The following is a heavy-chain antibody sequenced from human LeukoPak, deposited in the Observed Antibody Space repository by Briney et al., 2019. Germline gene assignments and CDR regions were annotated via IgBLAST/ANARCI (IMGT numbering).Heavy chain of an antibody. CDR3: ARDSPPAHCSGGSCYFDY. V-gene: IGHV4-61*02. CDR2: IYTSGST. Sequence: SQTLSLTCTVSGGSISSNSYYWSWIRQPAGKGLEWIGRIYTSGSTDYNPSLKSRVTISKDTSKNEFSLKLSSVTAADTAVYYCARDSPPAHCSGGSCYFDYWGQGTLVTVSS. CDR1: GGSISSNSYY. D-gene: IGHD2-15*01. J-gene: IGHJ4*02.